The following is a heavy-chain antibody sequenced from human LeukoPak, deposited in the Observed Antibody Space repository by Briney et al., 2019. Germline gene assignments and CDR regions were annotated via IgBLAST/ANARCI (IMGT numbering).Heavy chain of an antibody. CDR3: ARDHRGGSSWLSRYTWFDP. V-gene: IGHV6-1*01. D-gene: IGHD6-13*01. CDR1: GDSVSINSAA. J-gene: IGHJ5*02. CDR2: TYYRSKWYK. Sequence: SQTLSLTFAISGDSVSINSAAWNWIRQSPSRGLEWLGRTYYRSKWYKDYEVAVKSLITMNPDTSKKQFSLQLNSVTPEDTAVYYCARDHRGGSSWLSRYTWFDPWGQGTLVTVSS.